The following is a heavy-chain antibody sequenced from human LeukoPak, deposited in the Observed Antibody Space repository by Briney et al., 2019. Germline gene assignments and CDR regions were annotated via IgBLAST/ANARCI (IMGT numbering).Heavy chain of an antibody. CDR2: ISGSGGST. D-gene: IGHD5-18*01. J-gene: IGHJ4*02. Sequence: GGSLSLSCAASGFTFSSYAMSWVRQAPGKGLEWVSAISGSGGSTYYADSVKGRFTISRDNSNNTLYLQMNSLRAEDTAVYYCAKDLGYSYGSFGSFDYWGQGTLVTVSS. V-gene: IGHV3-23*01. CDR3: AKDLGYSYGSFGSFDY. CDR1: GFTFSSYA.